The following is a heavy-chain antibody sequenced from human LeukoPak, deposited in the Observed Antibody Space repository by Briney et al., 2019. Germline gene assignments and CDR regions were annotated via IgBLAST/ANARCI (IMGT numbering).Heavy chain of an antibody. J-gene: IGHJ4*02. CDR2: IKSDGSTT. CDR1: GFTFSSSW. D-gene: IGHD2-8*01. CDR3: ASVSFCTNGVCYKGFDY. Sequence: GGSLRPSCAASGFTFSSSWMHWVCQAPGKGLVWVSRIKSDGSTTTYEDSVKGRFTISRDNAKNTLFLQMNSLRAEDTALYYCASVSFCTNGVCYKGFDYCGEGTLVSVSS. V-gene: IGHV3-74*01.